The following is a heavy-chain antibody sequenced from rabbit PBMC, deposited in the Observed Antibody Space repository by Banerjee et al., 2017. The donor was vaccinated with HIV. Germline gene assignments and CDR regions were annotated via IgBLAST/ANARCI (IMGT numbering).Heavy chain of an antibody. CDR3: ARGGVGSVYYYDGMDL. D-gene: IGHD4-2*01. CDR1: GFSFSSSHY. J-gene: IGHJ6*01. Sequence: QSLEESGGGLVKPGASLTLTCKASGFSFSSSHYMCWVRQAPGKGLEWIACIYAGSSGSTYYASWAKGRFTISKTSSTTVTLQMTSLTAADTATYFCARGGVGSVYYYDGMDLWGQGTLVTVS. CDR2: IYAGSSGST. V-gene: IGHV1S40*01.